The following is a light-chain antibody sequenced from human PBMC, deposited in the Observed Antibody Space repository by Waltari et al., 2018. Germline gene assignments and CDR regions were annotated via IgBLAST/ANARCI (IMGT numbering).Light chain of an antibody. CDR1: TTDIGSYKY. J-gene: IGLJ3*02. Sequence: QSALTQPASVSESPGPSITISCSGSTTDIGSYKYVSWYQQHPGKAPNLLIYDVTARPSGISPRFSGSKSGNTASLTISGLQAEDEAEYFCNSYTGSGTWVFGGGTKLTVL. CDR3: NSYTGSGTWV. V-gene: IGLV2-14*01. CDR2: DVT.